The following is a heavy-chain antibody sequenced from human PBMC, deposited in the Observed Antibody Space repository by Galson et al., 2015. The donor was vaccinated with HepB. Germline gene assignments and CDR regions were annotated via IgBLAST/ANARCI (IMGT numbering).Heavy chain of an antibody. CDR2: INSNGGST. V-gene: IGHV3-64*01. CDR3: ARGSSSSYYYHMDV. J-gene: IGHJ6*03. Sequence: SLRLSCAASGFTFSSYAMHWVRQAPGKGLEHVSAINSNGGSTYYANSVKGRFTISRDNSKNTLYLQMGSLRAEDMAVYYCARGSSSSYYYHMDVWGKGTTVTVSS. CDR1: GFTFSSYA. D-gene: IGHD6-6*01.